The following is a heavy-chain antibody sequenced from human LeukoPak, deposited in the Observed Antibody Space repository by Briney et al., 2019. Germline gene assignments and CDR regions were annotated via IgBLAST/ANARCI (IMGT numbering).Heavy chain of an antibody. D-gene: IGHD2-2*01. CDR3: ARVFVIEPAAIPTYFDQ. CDR2: IYYSGST. J-gene: IGHJ4*02. V-gene: IGHV4-39*07. Sequence: SETLSLTCTVSGGSIRTTSYYWGWIRQPPGKGLEWIGSIYYSGSTHYSPSLKSRVTMSVDTTNNQFSLKLNSVTAADTAVYHCARVFVIEPAAIPTYFDQWGQGILVTVAS. CDR1: GGSIRTTSYY.